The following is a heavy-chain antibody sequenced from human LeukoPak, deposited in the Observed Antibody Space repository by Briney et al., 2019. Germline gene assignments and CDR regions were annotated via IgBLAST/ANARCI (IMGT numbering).Heavy chain of an antibody. CDR3: ARDRRRVSSYFGYFDL. D-gene: IGHD5-18*01. Sequence: PGGSLRLSCAASGFTVSSNYMSWVRQAPGKGLEWVSVIYSGGSTYYADSVKGRFTISRDNSKNTLYLQMNSLRAEDTAVYYCARDRRRVSSYFGYFDLWGRSTLVTVSS. J-gene: IGHJ2*01. CDR2: IYSGGST. V-gene: IGHV3-53*01. CDR1: GFTVSSNY.